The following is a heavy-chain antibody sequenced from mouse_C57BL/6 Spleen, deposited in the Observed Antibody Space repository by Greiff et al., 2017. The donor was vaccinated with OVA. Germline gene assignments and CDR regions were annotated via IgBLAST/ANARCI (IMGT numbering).Heavy chain of an antibody. CDR1: GYTFTSYW. D-gene: IGHD5-1-1*01. CDR2: IHPNSGST. V-gene: IGHV1-64*01. Sequence: QVQLQQPGAELVKPGASVKLSCKASGYTFTSYWMHWVKQRPGQGLEWIGMIHPNSGSTNYNEKFKSKATLTVDKSSSTAYMQLRSLTSEDSAVYAGASGVINTYPESMDYWGQGTSVTVSS. CDR3: ASGVINTYPESMDY. J-gene: IGHJ4*01.